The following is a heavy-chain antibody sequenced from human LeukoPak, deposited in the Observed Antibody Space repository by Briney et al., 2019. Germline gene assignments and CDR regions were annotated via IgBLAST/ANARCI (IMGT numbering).Heavy chain of an antibody. Sequence: GGSLRLSCTASGFTFSSCGIHWVCQAPGKGLEWVAVISYDGSSKYFADSVKGRFTISRDNSKNTLYLQMNSLRAEDTAVYYCAKDLQRHYALDYWGQGTLVTVSS. CDR3: AKDLQRHYALDY. D-gene: IGHD6-25*01. CDR1: GFTFSSCG. CDR2: ISYDGSSK. J-gene: IGHJ4*02. V-gene: IGHV3-30*18.